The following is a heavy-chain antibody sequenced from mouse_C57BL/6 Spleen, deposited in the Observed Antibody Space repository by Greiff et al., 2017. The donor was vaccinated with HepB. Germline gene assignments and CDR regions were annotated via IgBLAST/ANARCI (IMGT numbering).Heavy chain of an antibody. CDR2: INPNNGGT. D-gene: IGHD3-3*01. Sequence: EVQLQQSGPELVKPGASVKISCKASGYTFTDYYMNWVKQSHGKSLEWIGDINPNNGGTSYNQKFKGKATLTVDKSSSTAYMELRSLTSEDSAVYYCARGGNLGIAMDYWGQGTSVTVSS. V-gene: IGHV1-26*01. CDR1: GYTFTDYY. J-gene: IGHJ4*01. CDR3: ARGGNLGIAMDY.